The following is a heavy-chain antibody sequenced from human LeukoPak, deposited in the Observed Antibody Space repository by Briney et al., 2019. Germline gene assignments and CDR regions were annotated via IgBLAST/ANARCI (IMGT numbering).Heavy chain of an antibody. J-gene: IGHJ1*01. CDR3: ARAYKDRSLAGKKEFFQH. CDR2: LWSDGIKT. Sequence: GRSLRLSCAASGFTFTNYPMHWVRQAPGKGLEWVAVLWSDGIKTDYADSVKGRFTISRDNANNFLYLQMNSLRAEDTALYYCARAYKDRSLAGKKEFFQHWGQGTLVTVSS. D-gene: IGHD6-19*01. CDR1: GFTFTNYP. V-gene: IGHV3-33*01.